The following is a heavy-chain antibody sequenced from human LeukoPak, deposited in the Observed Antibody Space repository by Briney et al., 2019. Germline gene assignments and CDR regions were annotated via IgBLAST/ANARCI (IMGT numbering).Heavy chain of an antibody. V-gene: IGHV3-30-3*01. J-gene: IGHJ5*02. CDR1: GFTFSSYA. CDR3: ARDIQQLGWFDP. CDR2: MSYDGSNK. D-gene: IGHD6-13*01. Sequence: GGSLRLSCAASGFTFSSYAMHWVRQAPGKGLEWAAVMSYDGSNKYYADSVKGRFTISRDNSKNTLYLQMNSLRAEDTAVYYCARDIQQLGWFDPWGQGTLVTVSS.